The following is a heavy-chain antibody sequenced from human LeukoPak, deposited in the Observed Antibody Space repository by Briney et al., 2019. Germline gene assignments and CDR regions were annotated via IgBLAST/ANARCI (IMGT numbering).Heavy chain of an antibody. CDR2: IYSGGST. Sequence: PGGSLRLSCAASGFTVSSNYMSWVRQAPGKGLEWVSVIYSGGSTYYADSVKGRFTISRDNSKNTLYLQMNRLRAEDTAVYYCAKVGDGYNLRTKIFDYWGQGTLVTVSS. V-gene: IGHV3-53*01. CDR1: GFTVSSNY. D-gene: IGHD5-24*01. J-gene: IGHJ4*02. CDR3: AKVGDGYNLRTKIFDY.